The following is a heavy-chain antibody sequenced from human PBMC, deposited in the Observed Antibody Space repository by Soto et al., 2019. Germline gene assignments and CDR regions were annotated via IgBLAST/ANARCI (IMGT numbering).Heavy chain of an antibody. CDR3: ARVPGRAVVDRRSFGPSSYYYNGMDV. CDR2: ISAYNGNT. D-gene: IGHD3-22*01. V-gene: IGHV1-18*01. J-gene: IGHJ6*02. CDR1: GYNLSIFV. Sequence: QVQLVQSGGEVKKPGASVKVSSEISGYNLSIFVIAWVRQSPGEGLEWMGWISAYNGNTKYAQKFQGRVTMTTDTAPSTASMDLRALRSDDTAVYYCARVPGRAVVDRRSFGPSSYYYNGMDVWGQGTTVTVSS.